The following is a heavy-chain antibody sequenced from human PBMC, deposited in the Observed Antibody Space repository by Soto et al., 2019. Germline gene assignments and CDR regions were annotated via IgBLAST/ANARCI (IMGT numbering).Heavy chain of an antibody. CDR1: GGSVTNSSYY. CDR2: VYYRGRS. J-gene: IGHJ4*02. Sequence: SETLSLTCIVSGGSVTNSSYYWGWIRQSPGKGLEWIGSVYYRGRSYSKSSVKSRVTISVDTSKNRFSLSLNSVTASDTAVYFCVSQRTTVPTQAYFDYWGPGALVTVSS. V-gene: IGHV4-39*01. CDR3: VSQRTTVPTQAYFDY. D-gene: IGHD4-17*01.